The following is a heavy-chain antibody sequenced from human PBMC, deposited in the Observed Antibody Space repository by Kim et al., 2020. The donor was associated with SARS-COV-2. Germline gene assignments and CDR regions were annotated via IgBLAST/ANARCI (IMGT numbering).Heavy chain of an antibody. J-gene: IGHJ6*02. Sequence: GGSLRLSCAASGFTFSSYSMNWVRQAPGKGLEWVSSISSSSSYIYYADSVKGRFTISRDNAKNSLYLQMNSLRAEDTAVYYCARVDALTIFGVNGMDVWGRGTAVTVS. V-gene: IGHV3-21*01. D-gene: IGHD3-3*01. CDR2: ISSSSSYI. CDR3: ARVDALTIFGVNGMDV. CDR1: GFTFSSYS.